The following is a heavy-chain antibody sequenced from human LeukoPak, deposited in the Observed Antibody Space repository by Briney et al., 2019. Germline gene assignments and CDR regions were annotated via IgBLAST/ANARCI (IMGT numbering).Heavy chain of an antibody. Sequence: SVKVSCKASGYTFSSFDINWVRQAPGQGLEWMGGIIPIFGTANYAQKFQGRVTITTDESTSTAYMELSSLRSEDTAVYYCASEYCTNGVCYPYWHYWGQGTLVTVSS. V-gene: IGHV1-69*05. D-gene: IGHD2-8*01. CDR2: IIPIFGTA. CDR3: ASEYCTNGVCYPYWHY. J-gene: IGHJ4*02. CDR1: GYTFSSFD.